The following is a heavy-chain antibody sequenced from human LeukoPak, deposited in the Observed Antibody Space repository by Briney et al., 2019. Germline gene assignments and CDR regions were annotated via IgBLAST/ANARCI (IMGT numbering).Heavy chain of an antibody. Sequence: GGSLRLSCAASGFTFDHYTMYWVRQAPGKGLEWVSLITWDGGSTNYADSVKGRFAISRDNSKNSLYLQMSSLGTEDTALYYCAKDREKSYAFDYWGQGTLVTVSS. CDR3: AKDREKSYAFDY. D-gene: IGHD2-2*01. CDR1: GFTFDHYT. J-gene: IGHJ4*02. V-gene: IGHV3-43*01. CDR2: ITWDGGST.